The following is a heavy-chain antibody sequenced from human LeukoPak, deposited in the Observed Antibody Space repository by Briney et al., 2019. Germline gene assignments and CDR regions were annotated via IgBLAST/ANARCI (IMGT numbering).Heavy chain of an antibody. CDR2: ICPGDSDI. V-gene: IGHV5-51*01. CDR3: ARQFGGSSEFDY. CDR1: GYSFTSYW. Sequence: ASVKVSCKGSGYSFTSYWIGWVRQMPGKGLEWMGIICPGDSDIRYSPSFQGQVTISADKSISTAYLQWSSLKASGTAMYYCARQFGGSSEFDYWGQGTLVTVSS. J-gene: IGHJ4*02. D-gene: IGHD2-15*01.